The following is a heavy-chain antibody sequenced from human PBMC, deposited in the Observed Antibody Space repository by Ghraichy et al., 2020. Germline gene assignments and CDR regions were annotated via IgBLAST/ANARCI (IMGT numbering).Heavy chain of an antibody. CDR2: IYYNKRT. CDR3: ARESYDSSGYYSSALLDY. Sequence: SETLSLTCTVSGGSVSSYYWSWVRQPPGKGLEWLASIYYNKRTNYNPSLKSRVTISVDTSKNQFSLKLSSVTAADTAVYYCARESYDSSGYYSSALLDYWGPGTLVTVSS. D-gene: IGHD3-22*01. CDR1: GGSVSSYY. V-gene: IGHV4-59*02. J-gene: IGHJ4*02.